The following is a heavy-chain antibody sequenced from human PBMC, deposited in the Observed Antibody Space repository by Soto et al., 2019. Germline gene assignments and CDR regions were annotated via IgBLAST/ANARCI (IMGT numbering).Heavy chain of an antibody. CDR2: INAGNGNT. CDR3: ARDDGDYGYDY. D-gene: IGHD4-17*01. V-gene: IGHV1-3*01. CDR1: GYTFTSYA. Sequence: QVQLVQSGAEVKKPGASVKVSCKASGYTFTSYAMHWVRQAPGQRLEWMGWINAGNGNTKYSQKFQGRVTITRDTSASTAFMELSSLRSEDTAVYYCARDDGDYGYDYWGQGTLVTVSS. J-gene: IGHJ4*02.